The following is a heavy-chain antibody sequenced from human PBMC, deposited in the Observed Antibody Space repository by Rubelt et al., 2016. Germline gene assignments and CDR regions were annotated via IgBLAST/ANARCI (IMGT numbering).Heavy chain of an antibody. Sequence: VQLEESGGGVVQPGRSLRLSCAASGFPFSNYAMHWVRQAPGKGLEWVANIKQDGSEKYYVDSVKGRFTISRDNAKNSLYLQMNSLRAEDTAVYYCARGPSGFRPCDYWGQGTLVTVSS. V-gene: IGHV3-7*01. D-gene: IGHD6-19*01. CDR2: IKQDGSEK. CDR1: GFPFSNYA. J-gene: IGHJ4*02. CDR3: ARGPSGFRPCDY.